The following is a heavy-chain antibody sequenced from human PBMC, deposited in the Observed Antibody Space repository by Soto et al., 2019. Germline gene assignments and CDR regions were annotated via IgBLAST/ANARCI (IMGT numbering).Heavy chain of an antibody. J-gene: IGHJ6*02. V-gene: IGHV1-46*04. CDR2: INPSGGRT. Sequence: ASVKVSCKAFGDTLTTYSMHWLRQAPGQGLEWMGVINPSGGRTSYAQKLKGRGTLSTDTSTSTVSMELSNLRSEDTAVYYCARDHKSGVILYGMDVWRPGTTVSVTS. CDR1: GDTLTTYS. D-gene: IGHD3-3*01. CDR3: ARDHKSGVILYGMDV.